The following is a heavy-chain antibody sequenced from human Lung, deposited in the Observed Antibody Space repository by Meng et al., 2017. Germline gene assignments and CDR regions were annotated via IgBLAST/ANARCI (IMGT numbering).Heavy chain of an antibody. CDR3: ARDEDISAAGKLFGDY. V-gene: IGHV1-2*06. D-gene: IGHD6-13*01. CDR2: IDPKSGDT. CDR1: GYNFPDYW. J-gene: IGHJ4*02. Sequence: GQAGQAGAGGKKPGASVKVSCKPSGYNFPDYWLHWVRRAPGQGLEWMGRIDPKSGDTHYAQRFQGRVTMTGDTSISTAYMELSGLRSDDTAMYYCARDEDISAAGKLFGDYWGQGTLVTVSS.